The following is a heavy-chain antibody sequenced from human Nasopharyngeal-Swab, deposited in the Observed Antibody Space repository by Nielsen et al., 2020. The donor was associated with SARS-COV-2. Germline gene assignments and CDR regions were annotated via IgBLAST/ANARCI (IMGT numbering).Heavy chain of an antibody. D-gene: IGHD6-19*01. CDR1: GYTFTSYY. CDR2: INPSGGST. V-gene: IGHV1-46*01. J-gene: IGHJ4*02. Sequence: ASVKVSCKASGYTFTSYYMHWVRQAPGQGLEWMGIINPSGGSTSYAQKFQGRVTMTRDTSTSTVYMELSSLGSEDTAVYYCARDPGSLYSSGWYPLDYWGQGTLVTVSS. CDR3: ARDPGSLYSSGWYPLDY.